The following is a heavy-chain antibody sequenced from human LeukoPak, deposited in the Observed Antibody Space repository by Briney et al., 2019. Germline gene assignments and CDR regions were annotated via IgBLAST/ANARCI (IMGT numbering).Heavy chain of an antibody. Sequence: SETLSLTCTVSGDSIRSSNWWSWVRQPPGKGLEWIGEMYHSGTTNYNPTLKSRITISLDTSNNQFFLDMTSVTAADTAVYYCASLGTSPLDWGQGTLVTVSS. CDR1: GDSIRSSNW. CDR2: MYHSGTT. CDR3: ASLGTSPLD. J-gene: IGHJ4*02. V-gene: IGHV4-4*02. D-gene: IGHD3-10*01.